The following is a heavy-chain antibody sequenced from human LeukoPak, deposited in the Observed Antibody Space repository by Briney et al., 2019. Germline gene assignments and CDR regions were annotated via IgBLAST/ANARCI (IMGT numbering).Heavy chain of an antibody. CDR2: INPNSGGT. J-gene: IGHJ6*03. CDR1: GYSFSGYY. V-gene: IGHV1-2*02. Sequence: ASVKVSCKASGYSFSGYYMHWVRQAPGQGLEGMGWINPNSGGTTYAQNFQGRVTMTRDASISTTYMELNRLTSDDTAVYFCARSSGAYYYYMDVWGKGTTVTVSS. CDR3: ARSSGAYYYYMDV. D-gene: IGHD3-10*01.